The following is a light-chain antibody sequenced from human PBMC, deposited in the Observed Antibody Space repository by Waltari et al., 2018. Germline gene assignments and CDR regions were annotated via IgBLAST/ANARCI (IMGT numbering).Light chain of an antibody. V-gene: IGKV4-1*01. CDR2: WAS. CDR1: QSVLYTSNYHNY. J-gene: IGKJ2*01. Sequence: DIVMTQSPDSLSVSLGERATINCKSSQSVLYTSNYHNYLAWYQQKPGQPPKLLLYWASTRESGVPDRFSGSWSGTDFTLSISTLQAEDVAVYCCQQYYSAPYTFGQGTRLEIK. CDR3: QQYYSAPYT.